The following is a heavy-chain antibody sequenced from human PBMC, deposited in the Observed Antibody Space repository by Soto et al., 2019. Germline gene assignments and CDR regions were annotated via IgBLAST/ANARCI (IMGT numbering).Heavy chain of an antibody. CDR3: ARATQKWLRLFDY. Sequence: SETLSLTCTVSGGSISSYYWSWIRQPPGKGLEWIGYIYYSGSTNYNPSLKSRVTISVDTSKNQFSLKLSSVTAADTAVYYCARATQKWLRLFDYWGQGTLVTVSS. D-gene: IGHD5-12*01. CDR1: GGSISSYY. V-gene: IGHV4-59*01. J-gene: IGHJ4*02. CDR2: IYYSGST.